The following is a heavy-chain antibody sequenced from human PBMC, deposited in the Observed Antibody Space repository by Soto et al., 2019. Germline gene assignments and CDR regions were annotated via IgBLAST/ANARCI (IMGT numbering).Heavy chain of an antibody. CDR1: GGSISSYY. J-gene: IGHJ6*03. CDR3: ASVDYGDYDILPSYMVV. CDR2: IYYSGST. Sequence: SETLSLTCTVSGGSISSYYWSWIRQPPGKGLEWIGYIYYSGSTNYNPSLKSRVTISVDTSKNQFSLKLSSVTAAETDVYYCASVDYGDYDILPSYMVVWGKGTMVTVFS. V-gene: IGHV4-59*01. D-gene: IGHD4-17*01.